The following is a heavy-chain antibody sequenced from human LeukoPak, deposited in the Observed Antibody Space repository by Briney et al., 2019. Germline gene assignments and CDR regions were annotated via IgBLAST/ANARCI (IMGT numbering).Heavy chain of an antibody. D-gene: IGHD5-18*01. J-gene: IGHJ3*02. CDR3: AHSQVFSYGSFHDAYDI. CDR2: IYWDDDS. CDR1: GVSLSTSGVG. Sequence: SGPTLVNPTQTLTLTCSLSGVSLSTSGVGVGWIRQPPGKALEWLALIYWDDDSRYSPSLRSRLTIAKDTSKNQVVLTLTNMDSVDTATYYCAHSQVFSYGSFHDAYDIWGLGMLVTVSS. V-gene: IGHV2-5*02.